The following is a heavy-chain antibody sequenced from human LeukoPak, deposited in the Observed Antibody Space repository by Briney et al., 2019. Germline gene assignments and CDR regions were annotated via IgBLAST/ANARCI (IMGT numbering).Heavy chain of an antibody. V-gene: IGHV1-24*01. J-gene: IGHJ4*02. D-gene: IGHD3-10*01. CDR1: RYTLTELS. CDR3: AAETYYDSGNFHY. Sequence: ASVKVSCKVSRYTLTELSMHWVRQAPGKGLEWMGGFDPEDGETLYAQKFQGRVTMTEDTSTDTAYMELSSLRSEDAAVYYCAAETYYDSGNFHYWGQGTLVTVSS. CDR2: FDPEDGET.